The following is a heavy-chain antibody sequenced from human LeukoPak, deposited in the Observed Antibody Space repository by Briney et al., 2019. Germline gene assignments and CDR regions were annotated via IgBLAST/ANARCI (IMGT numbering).Heavy chain of an antibody. V-gene: IGHV4-61*02. CDR3: ASTRNPYDSSGYYIGYYYYMDV. J-gene: IGHJ6*03. CDR1: GGSINSGSYY. D-gene: IGHD3-22*01. CDR2: IYTSGST. Sequence: SETLSLTCTVSGGSINSGSYYWSWIRQPAGKGLEWIGRIYTSGSTNYSPSLKSRVTISVDPSKNPFSLKLSSLTAADTAVYYCASTRNPYDSSGYYIGYYYYMDVWGKGTTVTISS.